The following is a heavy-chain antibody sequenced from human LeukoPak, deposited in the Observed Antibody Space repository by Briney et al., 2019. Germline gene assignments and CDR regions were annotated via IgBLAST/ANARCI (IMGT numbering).Heavy chain of an antibody. Sequence: SGTLSLTCTVSGDSISSYYWSWIRQPPGKGLEWIGYIYYSGSTNYNPSLKSRVTISVDTSKNQFSLKLSSVTAADTAVYYCARRYCSGGSCSSFDYWGQGTLVTVSS. CDR2: IYYSGST. V-gene: IGHV4-59*01. CDR3: ARRYCSGGSCSSFDY. J-gene: IGHJ4*02. D-gene: IGHD2-15*01. CDR1: GDSISSYY.